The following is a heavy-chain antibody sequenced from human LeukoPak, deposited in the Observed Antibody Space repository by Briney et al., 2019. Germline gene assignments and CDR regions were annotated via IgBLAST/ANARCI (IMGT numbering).Heavy chain of an antibody. CDR2: FYHSGST. CDR3: ARGDCSSTSCYALSWFDP. Sequence: SESLSLTSAVSRGSISSGGYSGSCTRQPPGKGLEWMGYFYHSGSTYYNPSLKSRVTISVDRAKNQFSLKLSSVTAADTAVYYCARGDCSSTSCYALSWFDPWGQGTLVTVSS. D-gene: IGHD2-2*01. CDR1: RGSISSGGYS. J-gene: IGHJ5*02. V-gene: IGHV4-30-2*01.